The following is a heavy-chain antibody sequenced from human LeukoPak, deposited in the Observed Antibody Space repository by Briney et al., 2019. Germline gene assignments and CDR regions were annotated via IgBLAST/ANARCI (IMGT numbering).Heavy chain of an antibody. D-gene: IGHD3-22*01. CDR2: INHSGST. CDR1: GGSFSGYY. V-gene: IGHV4-34*01. CDR3: ARGLLRGYYYDSSGYYPHFDY. Sequence: SETLSLTCAVYGGSFSGYYWSWIRQPPGKGLEWIGEINHSGSTNYNPSLKSRVTISVDTSKNQFSLKLSSVTAADTAVYYCARGLLRGYYYDSSGYYPHFDYWGQGTLVTVSS. J-gene: IGHJ4*02.